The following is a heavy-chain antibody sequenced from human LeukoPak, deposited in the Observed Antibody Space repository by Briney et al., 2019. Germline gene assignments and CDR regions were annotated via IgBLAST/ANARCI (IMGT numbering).Heavy chain of an antibody. V-gene: IGHV1-58*01. Sequence: ASVKVSCKASGFTFTSSAVQWVRQARGQRLEWIGWIVVGSGNTNYAQKFQERVTITRNTSISTAYMELSSLRSEDTAVYYCARGRPPSSITGTTRTLRRGHWFDPWGQGTLVTVSS. D-gene: IGHD1-7*01. CDR1: GFTFTSSA. CDR2: IVVGSGNT. J-gene: IGHJ5*02. CDR3: ARGRPPSSITGTTRTLRRGHWFDP.